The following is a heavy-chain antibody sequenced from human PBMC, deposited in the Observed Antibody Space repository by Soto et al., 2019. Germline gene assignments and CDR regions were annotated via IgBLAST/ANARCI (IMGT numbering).Heavy chain of an antibody. J-gene: IGHJ6*03. CDR1: GGSISSYY. V-gene: IGHV4-59*08. Sequence: PSETLSLTCTVSGGSISSYYWSWIRQPPGMGLEWIGYIYYSGSTNYNPSLKSRVTISVDTSKNQFSLKLSSVTAADTAVYYCARHVDYGDSYYYYYMDVWGKGTTVTVSS. D-gene: IGHD4-17*01. CDR2: IYYSGST. CDR3: ARHVDYGDSYYYYYMDV.